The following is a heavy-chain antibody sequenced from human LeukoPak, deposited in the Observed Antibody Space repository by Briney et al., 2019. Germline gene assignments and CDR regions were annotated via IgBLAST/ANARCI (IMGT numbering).Heavy chain of an antibody. CDR2: IYYSGST. J-gene: IGHJ4*02. V-gene: IGHV4-59*08. CDR3: ARSSEVATIDY. Sequence: SETLSLTCTVSGGSISSYYWSWIRQPPGKGLEWIGYIYYSGSTNYNPSLKSRVTISVDTSKNQFSLKLSSVTAADTAVYYCARSSEVATIDYWGQGTLVTVSS. CDR1: GGSISSYY. D-gene: IGHD5-12*01.